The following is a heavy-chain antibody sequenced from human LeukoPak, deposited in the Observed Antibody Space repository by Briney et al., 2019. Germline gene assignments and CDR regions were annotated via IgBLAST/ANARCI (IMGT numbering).Heavy chain of an antibody. J-gene: IGHJ6*03. D-gene: IGHD4-17*01. CDR1: GGSFSGYY. CDR3: ASSTTVTTRFYYYYYDMDV. V-gene: IGHV4-34*01. CDR2: INHSGST. Sequence: SETLSLTCAVYGGSFSGYYWSWIRQPPGKGLEWIGEINHSGSTNYNPSLKSRVTISVDTSKNQFSLKLSSVTAADTAVYYCASSTTVTTRFYYYYYDMDVWGKGTTVTVSS.